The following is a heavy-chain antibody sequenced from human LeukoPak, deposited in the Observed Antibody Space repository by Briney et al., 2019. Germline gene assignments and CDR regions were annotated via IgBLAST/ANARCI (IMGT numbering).Heavy chain of an antibody. J-gene: IGHJ4*02. CDR2: MNPNSGTT. D-gene: IGHD6-13*01. Sequence: GASVKLSCKASGYTFTSYDINWVRQATGQGLEWMGWMNPNSGTTGYAQKFQGRFTMTRNTSINSAYMELSSLRSEDTAVYYCAREQQLKGGFDYWGQGTLVTVSS. V-gene: IGHV1-8*01. CDR1: GYTFTSYD. CDR3: AREQQLKGGFDY.